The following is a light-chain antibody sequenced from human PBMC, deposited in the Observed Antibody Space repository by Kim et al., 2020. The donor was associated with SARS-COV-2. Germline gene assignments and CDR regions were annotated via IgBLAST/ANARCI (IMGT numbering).Light chain of an antibody. CDR1: QDISNY. V-gene: IGKV1-33*01. Sequence: SASVGDRVPITCQASQDISNYLNWYQQKPGKAPKLLICNASNLQSGVPSRFSGSGSGTDFTFTISSLQPEDVATYYCQQFENLPYTFGQGTKLEI. CDR2: NAS. CDR3: QQFENLPYT. J-gene: IGKJ2*01.